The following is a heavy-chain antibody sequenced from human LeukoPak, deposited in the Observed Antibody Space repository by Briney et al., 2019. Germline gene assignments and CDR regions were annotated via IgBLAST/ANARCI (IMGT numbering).Heavy chain of an antibody. D-gene: IGHD3-9*01. J-gene: IGHJ4*02. Sequence: SETLSLTCAVYGGSFSGYYWSWIRQPPGKGLEWMGEINHSGSTNYNPSLKSRVTISVDTSKNQFSLKLSSVTAADTAVYYCARGYYDILTGPLVTDYWGQGTLVTVSS. CDR2: INHSGST. CDR3: ARGYYDILTGPLVTDY. CDR1: GGSFSGYY. V-gene: IGHV4-34*01.